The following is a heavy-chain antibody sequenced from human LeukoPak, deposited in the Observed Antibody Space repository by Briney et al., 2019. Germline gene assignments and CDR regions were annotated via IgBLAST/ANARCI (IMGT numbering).Heavy chain of an antibody. J-gene: IGHJ4*02. CDR2: ISGSGGST. D-gene: IGHD6-19*01. Sequence: HPGGSLRLSCAASGFTFSSYAMSWVRQAPGKGLEWVSAISGSGGSTYYADSVKGRFTISRDNSKNTLYLQMNSLRAEDTAVYYCAKVGQQWLVPSIYFDYWGQETLVTVSS. V-gene: IGHV3-23*01. CDR3: AKVGQQWLVPSIYFDY. CDR1: GFTFSSYA.